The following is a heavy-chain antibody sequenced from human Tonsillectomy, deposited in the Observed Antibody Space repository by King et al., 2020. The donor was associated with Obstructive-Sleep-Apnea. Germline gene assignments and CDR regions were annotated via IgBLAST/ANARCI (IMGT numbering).Heavy chain of an antibody. CDR2: ISAYNGNT. CDR1: GYTFTNYG. CDR3: ARVAGGYNLDFYYGMDV. D-gene: IGHD5-24*01. Sequence: QLVQSGAEVKKPGASVKGSCKASGYTFTNYGITWGRQAPGQGPEWMGWISAYNGNTNYAQKIHGRDTMTTDTSTRTAYMELRRLRSDDPAVYYCARVAGGYNLDFYYGMDVWGQGTTVTVSS. V-gene: IGHV1-18*01. J-gene: IGHJ6*02.